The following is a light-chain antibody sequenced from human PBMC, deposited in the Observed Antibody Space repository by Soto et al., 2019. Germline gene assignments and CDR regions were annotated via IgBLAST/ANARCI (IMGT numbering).Light chain of an antibody. CDR3: QQYKSYRA. V-gene: IGKV1-5*03. Sequence: DMQMTQSPSTLYASVGDRVTITCRASESLDSWLAWHQQKPGRAPKLLISKASSLEIGVPSRFSGSGFGTEFTLTISSLQPDDFATYYCQQYKSYRASGQGTKVDIK. J-gene: IGKJ1*01. CDR1: ESLDSW. CDR2: KAS.